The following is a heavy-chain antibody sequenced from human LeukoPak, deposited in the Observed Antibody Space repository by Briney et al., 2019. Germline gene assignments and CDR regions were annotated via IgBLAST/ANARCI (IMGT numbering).Heavy chain of an antibody. V-gene: IGHV4-59*01. D-gene: IGHD3-10*01. CDR2: IYYSGST. J-gene: IGHJ4*02. CDR1: GGSISSYY. Sequence: SETLSLTCTVSGGSISSYYWSWIRQPPGKGLEWIGYIYYSGSTNYNPSLKSRVTISVDTSKNQFSLKLSSVTAADTAVYYCAREGYYGSGSYLAWGQGTLVTVSS. CDR3: AREGYYGSGSYLA.